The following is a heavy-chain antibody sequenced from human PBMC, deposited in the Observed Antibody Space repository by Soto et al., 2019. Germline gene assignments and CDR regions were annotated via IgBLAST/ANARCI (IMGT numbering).Heavy chain of an antibody. J-gene: IGHJ6*02. CDR3: ASSALPSIAVADYYYGTDV. CDR1: GYTFTGYY. V-gene: IGHV1-2*02. Sequence: ASVKVSCKASGYTFTGYYMHWVRQAPGQGLEWMGWINPNSGGTNYAQKFQGRVTMTRDTSISTAYMELSRLRSDDTAVYYCASSALPSIAVADYYYGTDVWGQGTTVTVSS. D-gene: IGHD6-19*01. CDR2: INPNSGGT.